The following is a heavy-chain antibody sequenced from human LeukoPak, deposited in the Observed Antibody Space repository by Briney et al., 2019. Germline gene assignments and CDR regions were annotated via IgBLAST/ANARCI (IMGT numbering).Heavy chain of an antibody. V-gene: IGHV3-30-3*01. Sequence: GRSLRLSCAASGFTFSYYTMHWVRQAPGKGLEWVAVISYDGSNKYYADSVKGRFTISRDNSKNTLYLQMNSLRAEDTAVYYCARVLNYYDSSGYYFSYWGQGTLVTVSP. CDR3: ARVLNYYDSSGYYFSY. CDR2: ISYDGSNK. J-gene: IGHJ4*02. D-gene: IGHD3-22*01. CDR1: GFTFSYYT.